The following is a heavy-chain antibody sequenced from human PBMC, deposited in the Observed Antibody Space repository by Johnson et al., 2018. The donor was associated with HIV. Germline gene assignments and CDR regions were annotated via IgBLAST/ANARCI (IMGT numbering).Heavy chain of an antibody. CDR1: GFSFTNAW. J-gene: IGHJ3*02. V-gene: IGHV3-30*18. D-gene: IGHD3-9*01. CDR3: AKDIRLVSAYYDILSGTSFDAFDI. Sequence: QVQLVESGGGLVKPGGSLRLSCAASGFSFTNAWMNWVRQAPGKGLEWVAVISYDGNNKYYADSVKGRFTISRDNSKNTLYLQMNSLRVEDTAVYYCAKDIRLVSAYYDILSGTSFDAFDIWGQGTMVTVSS. CDR2: ISYDGNNK.